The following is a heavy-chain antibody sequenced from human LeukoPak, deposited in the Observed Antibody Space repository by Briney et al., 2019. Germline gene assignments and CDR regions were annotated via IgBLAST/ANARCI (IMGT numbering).Heavy chain of an antibody. V-gene: IGHV3-33*06. CDR3: AKDAQRGFDYSNSLEK. CDR2: IWNDGSSQ. D-gene: IGHD4-11*01. Sequence: GGSLRLSCVASHFTFSHFGMHWVRQAPGKGLEWVAVIWNDGSSQYYADSVKGRFTISRDNSQNTVYLQMNSLRVEDTAVYYYAKDAQRGFDYSNSLEKWGQGTLVIVSS. CDR1: HFTFSHFG. J-gene: IGHJ4*02.